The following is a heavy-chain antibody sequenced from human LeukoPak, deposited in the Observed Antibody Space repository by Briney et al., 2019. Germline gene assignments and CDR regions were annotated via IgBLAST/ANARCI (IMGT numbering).Heavy chain of an antibody. CDR3: ARVLYYYDSSGYYSLYFDY. CDR2: IYYSGST. Sequence: ASETLSLTCTVSGGSISSYYWSWIRQPPGKGLEWIGYIYYSGSTNYNPSLKSRVTISVGTSKNQFSLKLSSVTAADTAVYYCARVLYYYDSSGYYSLYFDYWGQGTLVTVSS. V-gene: IGHV4-59*01. CDR1: GGSISSYY. D-gene: IGHD3-22*01. J-gene: IGHJ4*02.